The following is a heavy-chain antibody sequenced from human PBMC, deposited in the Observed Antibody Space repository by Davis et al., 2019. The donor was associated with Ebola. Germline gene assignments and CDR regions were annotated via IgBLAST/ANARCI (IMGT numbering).Heavy chain of an antibody. Sequence: AASVKVSCKAPGYTFTNYGITWVRQAPGQGLEWMGWINPHNGNTNYAQNVQGRVAMTTDTSTNTAYMEVGSLRSDDTAVYYCARAQFPTTSDHWGQGTLVTVSS. J-gene: IGHJ4*02. CDR3: ARAQFPTTSDH. CDR2: INPHNGNT. D-gene: IGHD1-1*01. CDR1: GYTFTNYG. V-gene: IGHV1-18*04.